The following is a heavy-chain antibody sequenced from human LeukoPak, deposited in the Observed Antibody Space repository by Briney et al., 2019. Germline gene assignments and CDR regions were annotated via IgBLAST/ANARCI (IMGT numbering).Heavy chain of an antibody. Sequence: PSETLSLTCTVSGGSISSYYWSWIRQPPGKGLEWIGYIYHSGSTYYNPSLKSRVTISVDRSKNQFSLKLSSVTAADTAVYYCASSYGAKRDYWGQGTLVTVSS. CDR2: IYHSGST. V-gene: IGHV4-59*12. D-gene: IGHD4-17*01. CDR1: GGSISSYY. J-gene: IGHJ4*02. CDR3: ASSYGAKRDY.